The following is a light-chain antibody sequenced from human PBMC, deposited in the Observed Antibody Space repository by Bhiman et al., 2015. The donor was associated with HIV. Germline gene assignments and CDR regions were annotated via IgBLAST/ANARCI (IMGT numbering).Light chain of an antibody. CDR3: SSYTSSRNFYV. V-gene: IGLV2-14*03. CDR2: DVS. J-gene: IGLJ1*01. Sequence: QSALTQPASVSGSPGQSIIISCTGTSSDVGGYNHVSWYQQHPGKAPKLMIFDVSNRPSGVSNRFSGSKSGNTASLTISGLQAEDEADYYCSSYTSSRNFYVFGTGTKVTVL. CDR1: SSDVGGYNH.